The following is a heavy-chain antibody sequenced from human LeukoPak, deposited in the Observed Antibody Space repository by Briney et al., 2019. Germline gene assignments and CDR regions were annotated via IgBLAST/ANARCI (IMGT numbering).Heavy chain of an antibody. CDR2: ISAYNGNT. CDR1: GYTFTSYG. CDR3: ARPSSSGWYHRPQSGHYFDY. D-gene: IGHD6-19*01. J-gene: IGHJ4*02. Sequence: ASVKVSCKASGYTFTSYGISWVRQAPGQGPEWMGWISAYNGNTNYAQKLQGRVTMTTDTSTSTAYMELRSLRSDDTAVYYCARPSSSGWYHRPQSGHYFDYWGQGTLVTVSS. V-gene: IGHV1-18*01.